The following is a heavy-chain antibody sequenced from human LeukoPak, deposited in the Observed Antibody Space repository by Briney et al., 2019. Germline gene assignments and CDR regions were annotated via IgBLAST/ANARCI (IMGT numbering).Heavy chain of an antibody. J-gene: IGHJ4*02. CDR3: TTGEYSYGAYYFDY. D-gene: IGHD5-18*01. V-gene: IGHV3-15*01. Sequence: GGSLRLSCAASGLTFSNAWMSWVRQAPGKGLEWVGRIKSKTDGGTTDYAAPVKGRFTISRDDSKNTLYLQMNSLKTEDTAVYYCTTGEYSYGAYYFDYWGQGTLVTVSS. CDR2: IKSKTDGGTT. CDR1: GLTFSNAW.